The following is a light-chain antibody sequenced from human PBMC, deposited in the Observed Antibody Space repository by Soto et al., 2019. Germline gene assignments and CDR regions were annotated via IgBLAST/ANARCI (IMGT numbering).Light chain of an antibody. CDR2: DAS. Sequence: DIQMTQSPSTLSASVGDRVTITCRASQSISSWLAWYQQKPGKAPKLLIYDASSLESGVPSRFSGSGSGTEFPLTISSLQPDDFATYYCQQYNSYHMYTFGQGTKLEIK. J-gene: IGKJ2*01. CDR1: QSISSW. CDR3: QQYNSYHMYT. V-gene: IGKV1-5*01.